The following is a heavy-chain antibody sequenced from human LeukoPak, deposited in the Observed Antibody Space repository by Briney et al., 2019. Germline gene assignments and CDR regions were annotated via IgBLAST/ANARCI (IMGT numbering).Heavy chain of an antibody. CDR1: GFTFSSYS. D-gene: IGHD4-17*01. V-gene: IGHV3-21*01. CDR2: ISSSSSYI. Sequence: WESLSLSCAASGFTFSSYSMNWFRRAPGKGLVWVSSISSSSSYIYYAHSVKGRFTISRDNAKNSLYLQMNSLRAEGTAVYYLARDFGYGDYNYWGQGTLVTVSS. CDR3: ARDFGYGDYNY. J-gene: IGHJ4*02.